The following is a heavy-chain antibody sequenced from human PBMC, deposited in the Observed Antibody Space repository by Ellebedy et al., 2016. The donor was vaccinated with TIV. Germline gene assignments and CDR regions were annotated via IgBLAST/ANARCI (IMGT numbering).Heavy chain of an antibody. Sequence: GGSLRLSXAASGFTVSSNYMSWVRQAPGKGLEWVGRIQSKTDGGTTDYAAPVKGRFTISRDDSKNTLYLQMNSLKTEDTAVYYCTDSIFGVVNDAFDIWGQGTMVTVSS. V-gene: IGHV3-15*01. CDR1: GFTVSSNY. D-gene: IGHD3-3*01. J-gene: IGHJ3*02. CDR2: IQSKTDGGTT. CDR3: TDSIFGVVNDAFDI.